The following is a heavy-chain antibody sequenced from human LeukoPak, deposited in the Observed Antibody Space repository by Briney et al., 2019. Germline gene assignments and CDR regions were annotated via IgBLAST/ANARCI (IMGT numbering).Heavy chain of an antibody. CDR1: GGSIRSSYYY. CDR2: INHSGST. D-gene: IGHD3-3*01. Sequence: SETLSLTCTVSGGSIRSSYYYWGWIRQPPGKGLEWIGEINHSGSTNYNPSLKSRVTISVDTSKNQFSLKLSSVTAADTAVYYCARATFGGVPFDYWGQGTLVTVSS. V-gene: IGHV4-39*07. J-gene: IGHJ4*02. CDR3: ARATFGGVPFDY.